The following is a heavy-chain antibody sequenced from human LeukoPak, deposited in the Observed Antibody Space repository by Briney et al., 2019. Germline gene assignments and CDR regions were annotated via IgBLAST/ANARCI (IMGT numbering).Heavy chain of an antibody. D-gene: IGHD5-24*01. J-gene: IGHJ4*02. V-gene: IGHV3-7*01. CDR1: GLTFSSYW. CDR2: INQDGSTK. Sequence: GGSLRLSCAASGLTFSSYWMTWVRQAPGKGLGWVANINQDGSTKYYVDSVQGRFTISRDNARSSLYLQMNSLRAEDTAVYYCATDRGYLQFDYWGQGTLVTVSS. CDR3: ATDRGYLQFDY.